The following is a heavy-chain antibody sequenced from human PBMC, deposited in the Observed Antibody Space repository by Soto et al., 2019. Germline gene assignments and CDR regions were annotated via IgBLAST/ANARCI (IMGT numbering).Heavy chain of an antibody. CDR1: GGSCSGYY. Sequence: QVQLQQWGAGLLKPSETLSITCAVYGGSCSGYYWSWIRQPPGNGLEWIGEINHSGSTNYNPSLKSRVTISVDTSKTPFSLKRSSVTAADTAEYYCASRAARAPGNWHFDLWCRGTLVTVSS. J-gene: IGHJ2*01. CDR3: ASRAARAPGNWHFDL. V-gene: IGHV4-34*01. D-gene: IGHD6-6*01. CDR2: INHSGST.